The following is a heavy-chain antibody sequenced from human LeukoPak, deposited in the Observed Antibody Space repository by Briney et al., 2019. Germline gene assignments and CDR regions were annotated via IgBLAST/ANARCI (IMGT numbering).Heavy chain of an antibody. CDR3: AKGPYCSSSSCYTIGSFDF. D-gene: IGHD2-2*02. V-gene: IGHV3-30*18. CDR1: GFTFSSYG. Sequence: GGSLRLSCAASGFTFSSYGMHWVRQAPGKGLEWVAVISYDGSNKYYADSVKGRFTISRDNSKNTLHLQMNSLRAEDTALYYCAKGPYCSSSSCYTIGSFDFWGQGTLVTVSS. J-gene: IGHJ4*02. CDR2: ISYDGSNK.